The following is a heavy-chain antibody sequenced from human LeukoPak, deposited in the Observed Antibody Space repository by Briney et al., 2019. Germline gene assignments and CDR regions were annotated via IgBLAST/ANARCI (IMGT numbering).Heavy chain of an antibody. J-gene: IGHJ4*02. CDR2: IIPILGIA. CDR1: GGTFSSYA. CDR3: ARDLRAAAGNSIGY. D-gene: IGHD6-13*01. V-gene: IGHV1-69*04. Sequence: SVKVSCKASGGTFSSYAISWVRQAPGQGLEWTGRIIPILGIANYAQKFQGRVTITADKSTSTAYMELSSLRSEDTAVYYCARDLRAAAGNSIGYWGQGTLVTVSS.